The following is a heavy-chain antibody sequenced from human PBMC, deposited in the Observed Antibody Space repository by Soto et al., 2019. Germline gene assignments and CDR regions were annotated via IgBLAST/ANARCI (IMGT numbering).Heavy chain of an antibody. V-gene: IGHV4-61*08. CDR2: IYYSGST. D-gene: IGHD3-10*01. CDR1: GDSISSGGSY. CDR3: ARRYGSAFDI. Sequence: PSETLSLTCTVSGDSISSGGSYWTWIRQHPGKGLEWIGYIYYSGSTNYNPSLKSRVTISVDTSKNQFSLKLSSVTAADTAVYYCARRYGSAFDIWGQGTMVTVSS. J-gene: IGHJ3*02.